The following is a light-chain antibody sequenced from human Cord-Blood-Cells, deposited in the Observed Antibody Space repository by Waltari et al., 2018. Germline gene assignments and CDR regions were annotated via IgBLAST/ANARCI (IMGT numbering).Light chain of an antibody. CDR3: QQYDNLLIFT. CDR1: QDISNY. Sequence: DIQMTQSPSSLSASVGDRVTITCQASQDISNYLNWYQQKPGKAPKLLSYDASNLETGVPSRFSGSGSVTDFTFTISSLQPEDIATYYCQQYDNLLIFTFGPGTKVDIK. J-gene: IGKJ3*01. CDR2: DAS. V-gene: IGKV1-33*01.